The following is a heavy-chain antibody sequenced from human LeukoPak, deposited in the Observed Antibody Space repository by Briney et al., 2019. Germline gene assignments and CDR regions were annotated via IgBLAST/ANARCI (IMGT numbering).Heavy chain of an antibody. Sequence: ASVKVSCKASGYTFTSYYMHWVRQAPGQRLEWMGIINPSGGSTSYAQKSQGRVTMTRDTSTSTVYMELSSLRSEDTAVYYCARGDIVLMVYANEGPYYFDYWGQGTLVTVSS. CDR1: GYTFTSYY. CDR3: ARGDIVLMVYANEGPYYFDY. D-gene: IGHD2-8*01. V-gene: IGHV1-46*01. CDR2: INPSGGST. J-gene: IGHJ4*02.